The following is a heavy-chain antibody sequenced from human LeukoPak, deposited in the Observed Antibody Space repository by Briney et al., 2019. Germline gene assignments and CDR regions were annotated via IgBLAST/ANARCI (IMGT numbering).Heavy chain of an antibody. J-gene: IGHJ3*02. V-gene: IGHV3-21*01. CDR1: GFTFSSYS. D-gene: IGHD2-2*02. CDR3: ASDIVVVPAAIGSAFGI. CDR2: ISSSSSYI. Sequence: GGSLRLSCAASGFTFSSYSMNWFRQAPGKGLEWVSSISSSSSYIYYADSVEGRFTISRDNAKNSLYLQMNSLRAEDTAVYYCASDIVVVPAAIGSAFGIWAKGQWSPSLQ.